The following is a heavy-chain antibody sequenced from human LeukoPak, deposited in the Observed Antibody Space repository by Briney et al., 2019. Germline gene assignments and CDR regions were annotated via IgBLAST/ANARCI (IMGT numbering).Heavy chain of an antibody. J-gene: IGHJ5*02. CDR3: ARDHIYYDFWSGYYPRNWFDP. CDR1: GGTFSSYA. D-gene: IGHD3-3*01. CDR2: IIPIFGTA. Sequence: SVKVSCKASGGTFSSYAISWVRQAPGQGLEWMGGIIPIFGTANYAQKLQGRVTMTTATSTSTAYMELRSLSSDDTAVSYCARDHIYYDFWSGYYPRNWFDPWGQGTLVTVSS. V-gene: IGHV1-69*05.